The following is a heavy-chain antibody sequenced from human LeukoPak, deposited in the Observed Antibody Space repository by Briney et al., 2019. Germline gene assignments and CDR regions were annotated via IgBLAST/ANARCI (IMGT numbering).Heavy chain of an antibody. Sequence: GESLKISCKGSGYSFTSYWVGWVRQMPGKGLEWMGIIYPGDSDTRYSPSFQGQVTISADKSISTAYLQWSSLKASDTAMYYCARQEMATSRPFDYWGQGTLVTVSS. CDR2: IYPGDSDT. CDR1: GYSFTSYW. J-gene: IGHJ4*02. CDR3: ARQEMATSRPFDY. D-gene: IGHD5-24*01. V-gene: IGHV5-51*01.